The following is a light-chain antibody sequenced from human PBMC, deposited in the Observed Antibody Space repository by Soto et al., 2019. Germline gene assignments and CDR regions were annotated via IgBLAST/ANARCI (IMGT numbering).Light chain of an antibody. CDR3: QQYDDWPLT. Sequence: RVLIEGPPIVYITPGESVTLSCRAIQLFSSNLAWYQRRPGQAPRLLIYGSSTRTTGVPARFSGSASGTEFTLTISSLQSQDFGVYYCQQYDDWPLTIGQGIRLLIK. J-gene: IGKJ5*01. CDR2: GSS. V-gene: IGKV3-15*01. CDR1: QLFSSN.